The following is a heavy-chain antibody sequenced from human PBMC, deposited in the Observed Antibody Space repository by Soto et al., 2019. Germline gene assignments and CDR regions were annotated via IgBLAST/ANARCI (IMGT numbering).Heavy chain of an antibody. D-gene: IGHD2-15*01. J-gene: IGHJ6*03. CDR2: ISGSGGGT. Sequence: EVQLLESGGGLVQPGGSLRLSCAASGFTFSHYGMTCVRQAPGKGLEWVSSISGSGGGTYYADSVKGRFTISRDNSKNTLYLQINSLSAEDTAVYYCAKDQGYYYYMDVWGKGTTVTVSS. CDR1: GFTFSHYG. CDR3: AKDQGYYYYMDV. V-gene: IGHV3-23*01.